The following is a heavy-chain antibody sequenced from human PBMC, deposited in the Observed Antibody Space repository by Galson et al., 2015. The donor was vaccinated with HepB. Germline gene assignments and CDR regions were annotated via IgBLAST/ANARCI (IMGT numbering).Heavy chain of an antibody. CDR3: AKGYESRPPPPPFDC. CDR2: ISSSGGGT. V-gene: IGHV3-23*01. J-gene: IGHJ4*02. D-gene: IGHD3-22*01. CDR1: GFTFNNYA. Sequence: SLRLSCAASGFTFNNYAMSWVRQAPGKGLEWVSAISSSGGGTYYADSVKGRFTISRDNSKNTLYLQMNSLRAEDTAVYYCAKGYESRPPPPPFDCWGQGTLVTVSS.